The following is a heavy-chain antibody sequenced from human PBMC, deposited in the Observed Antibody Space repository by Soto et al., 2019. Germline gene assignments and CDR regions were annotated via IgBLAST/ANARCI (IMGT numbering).Heavy chain of an antibody. V-gene: IGHV3-7*01. Sequence: EVQLVESGGGLVQPGGSLRLSCAASGFRFRDYWMYWVRQPPGKGLEWVANIKQDGSEKYYVDSVKGRFTISGDNARNSLFLQMDSLRAEDTAVYFCARVTTMGGYWGQGTLVTVSS. D-gene: IGHD4-17*01. CDR2: IKQDGSEK. J-gene: IGHJ4*02. CDR1: GFRFRDYW. CDR3: ARVTTMGGY.